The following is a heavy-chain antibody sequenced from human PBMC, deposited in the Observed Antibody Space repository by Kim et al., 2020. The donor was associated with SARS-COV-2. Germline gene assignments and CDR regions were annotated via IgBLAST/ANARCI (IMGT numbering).Heavy chain of an antibody. V-gene: IGHV4-59*08. Sequence: SETLSLTCTVSGGSMSNYYWNWIRQPPGKGLEWIGYISSIGSTNYNPSLKSRFTISVDTSKNQFSLKVNSLTVADTAVYYCARRGGITSWGQGTLGTVSS. CDR2: ISSIGST. CDR3: ARRGGITS. D-gene: IGHD3-16*01. CDR1: GGSMSNYY. J-gene: IGHJ5*02.